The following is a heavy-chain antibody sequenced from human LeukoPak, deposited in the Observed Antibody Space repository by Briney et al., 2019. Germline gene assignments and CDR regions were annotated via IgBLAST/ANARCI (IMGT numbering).Heavy chain of an antibody. CDR2: IRYDGSNK. J-gene: IGHJ4*02. V-gene: IGHV3-30*02. Sequence: PGGSLRLSCAASGFTFSSYGMHWVRQAPCKGLEWVAFIRYDGSNKYYADSVKGRFTISRDNSKHTMYLQMNSLRAEDTAVYYCAKDRVYSGSYCFDYWGQGTLVTVSS. D-gene: IGHD1-26*01. CDR1: GFTFSSYG. CDR3: AKDRVYSGSYCFDY.